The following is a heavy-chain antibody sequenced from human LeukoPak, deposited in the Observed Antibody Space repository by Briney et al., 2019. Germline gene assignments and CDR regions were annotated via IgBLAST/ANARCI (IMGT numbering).Heavy chain of an antibody. Sequence: GGSLRLSCAASGYTFSSCDMSWVRQAPGKGLEWVANIKQDGSEKNYVDSVKGRFTISRDNAENSLFLQMNSLRVEDTAVYYCAREWQGGIAAAGTRIEGDYWGQGTLVAVSS. V-gene: IGHV3-7*01. CDR2: IKQDGSEK. CDR3: AREWQGGIAAAGTRIEGDY. J-gene: IGHJ4*02. CDR1: GYTFSSCD. D-gene: IGHD6-13*01.